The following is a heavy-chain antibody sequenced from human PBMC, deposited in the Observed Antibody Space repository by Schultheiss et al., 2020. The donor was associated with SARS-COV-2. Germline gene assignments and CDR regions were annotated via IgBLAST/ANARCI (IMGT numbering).Heavy chain of an antibody. J-gene: IGHJ6*02. CDR1: GFTFSSYG. V-gene: IGHV3-21*01. CDR3: ARDKVVGALDV. D-gene: IGHD1-26*01. Sequence: GGSLRLSCAASGFTFSSYGMHWVRQAPGKGLEWVSSISSSSSYIYYADSVKGRFTISRDNAKNSLYLQMNSLRAEDTAVYYCARDKVVGALDVWGQGTTVTVSS. CDR2: ISSSSSYI.